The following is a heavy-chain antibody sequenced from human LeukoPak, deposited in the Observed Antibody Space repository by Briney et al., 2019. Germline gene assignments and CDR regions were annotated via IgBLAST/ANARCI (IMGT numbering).Heavy chain of an antibody. V-gene: IGHV5-51*01. CDR3: ASNLYSSGYNFDQ. J-gene: IGHJ4*02. D-gene: IGHD3-22*01. CDR1: GYTFTTSW. Sequence: GESLKISCKGFGYTFTTSWIGWVRQIPGKGLEWMGIIYPGDSDTRYSPSFQGQVTISVDKSISSAYLQWSSLKASDSAMYYCASNLYSSGYNFDQWGQGTLVTVSS. CDR2: IYPGDSDT.